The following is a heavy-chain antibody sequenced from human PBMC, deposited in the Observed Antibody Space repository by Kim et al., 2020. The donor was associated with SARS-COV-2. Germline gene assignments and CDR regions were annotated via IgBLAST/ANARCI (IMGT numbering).Heavy chain of an antibody. D-gene: IGHD3-22*01. V-gene: IGHV3-33*06. J-gene: IGHJ4*02. CDR3: AKDYYDSLWLDY. Sequence: YYADSVKGRFTISRDNSKNTLYLQMNSLRAEDTAVYYCAKDYYDSLWLDYWGQGTLVTVSS.